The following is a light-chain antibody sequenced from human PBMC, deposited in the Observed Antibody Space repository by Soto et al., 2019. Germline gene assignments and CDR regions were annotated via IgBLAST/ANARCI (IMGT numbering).Light chain of an antibody. CDR1: QSLTRN. Sequence: GMTQSPSALSVSPGERVTLSCRASQSLTRNLAWYQHKPGQSPRLLIYDASNRATGIPARFTASGSGTDFTLTISRLEPEDFAVYICQQYGKLPFTFGGGTKVDIK. J-gene: IGKJ4*01. CDR2: DAS. CDR3: QQYGKLPFT. V-gene: IGKV3D-15*02.